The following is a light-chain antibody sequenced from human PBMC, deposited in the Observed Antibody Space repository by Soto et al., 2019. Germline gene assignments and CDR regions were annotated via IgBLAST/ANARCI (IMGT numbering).Light chain of an antibody. CDR3: QQSYSTPRT. Sequence: DIQMTQSPYSLSASVGDRVTITCRASQSISSYLNWYQQKPGKAPKLLIYAASSLQSGVPSRFSGSGSGTDFTLTISSLQPEDFATYYFQQSYSTPRTFGQGTKLAIK. CDR1: QSISSY. CDR2: AAS. J-gene: IGKJ2*01. V-gene: IGKV1-39*01.